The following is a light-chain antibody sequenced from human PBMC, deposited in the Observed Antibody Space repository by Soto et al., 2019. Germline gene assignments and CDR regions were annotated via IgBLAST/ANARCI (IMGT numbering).Light chain of an antibody. J-gene: IGLJ2*01. CDR3: GTWDSSLDSVV. CDR2: DSN. Sequence: QSVLTQPPSVSAAPGQKVTISCSGSTANIGSHPVSWYQQLPGTAPKLLIFDSNKRPSGIPDRFSGSKSGTSATLGITGLQTGDEADYYCGTWDSSLDSVVFGAGTKRPS. V-gene: IGLV1-51*01. CDR1: TANIGSHP.